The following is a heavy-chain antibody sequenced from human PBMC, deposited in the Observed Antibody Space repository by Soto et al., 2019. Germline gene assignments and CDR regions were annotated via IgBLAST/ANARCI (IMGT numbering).Heavy chain of an antibody. CDR1: RAFINSGGFY. CDR3: ARVPDY. CDR2: IFHSGST. Sequence: SETLSLTCSVSRAFINSGGFYYSWIRQPPGKGLEWLGYIFHSGSTLYTPSLRGRLTLSADTSRNQLSLHLTSVTAADTAVYYCARVPDYWGQGTLVTVSS. V-gene: IGHV4-30-4*01. J-gene: IGHJ4*02.